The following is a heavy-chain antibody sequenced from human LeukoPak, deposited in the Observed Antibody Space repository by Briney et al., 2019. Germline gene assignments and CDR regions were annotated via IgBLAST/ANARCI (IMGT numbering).Heavy chain of an antibody. Sequence: GGSLRLSCAVSGFSLSNYAMSWVRQAPGKGLEWVSLIIASSGSTVFADSVKGRFTISRDNSKNTLYLQMNSLRAEDTAVYYCAKGAYDYVEIGYFDHWGQGTLVTVSS. CDR2: IIASSGST. CDR1: GFSLSNYA. CDR3: AKGAYDYVEIGYFDH. V-gene: IGHV3-23*01. D-gene: IGHD5-12*01. J-gene: IGHJ4*02.